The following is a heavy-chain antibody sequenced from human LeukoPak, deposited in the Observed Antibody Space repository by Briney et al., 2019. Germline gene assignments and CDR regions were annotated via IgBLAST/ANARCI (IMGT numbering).Heavy chain of an antibody. V-gene: IGHV3-30*18. J-gene: IGHJ4*02. CDR2: ISYDGSNK. Sequence: GGSLRLSCAASGFTFSSYGMHWVRQAPGKGLEWVAVISYDGSNKYYADSVKGRFTISRDNSKNTLYLQMNGLRAEDTAVYYCAKEGGPYDYVWGSYRYTFDYWGQGTLVTVSS. CDR1: GFTFSSYG. CDR3: AKEGGPYDYVWGSYRYTFDY. D-gene: IGHD3-16*02.